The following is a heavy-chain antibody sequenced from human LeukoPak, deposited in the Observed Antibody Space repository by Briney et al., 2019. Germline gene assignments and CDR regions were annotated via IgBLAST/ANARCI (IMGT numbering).Heavy chain of an antibody. V-gene: IGHV1-24*01. CDR3: VTDIRSGWRNF. D-gene: IGHD6-19*01. Sequence: ASVKVSCKVSGYTLTESSIHWVRQAPGEGLEWMGGFDPENGEAIYAQKIQGRVTMTEDTSIDTVYIELRSLRSDDTAVYYCVTDIRSGWRNFWGQGTLITVSS. CDR1: GYTLTESS. J-gene: IGHJ4*02. CDR2: FDPENGEA.